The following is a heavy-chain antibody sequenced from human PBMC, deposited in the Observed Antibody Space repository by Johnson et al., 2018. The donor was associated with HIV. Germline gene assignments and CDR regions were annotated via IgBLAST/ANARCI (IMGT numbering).Heavy chain of an antibody. D-gene: IGHD3-16*01. CDR3: FTEPPPYTNYVRLHDVFD. CDR1: GFIFSGYV. CDR2: ISGSGDTT. V-gene: IGHV3-23*04. Sequence: VQLVESGGGLVQPGGSLRLSCAASGFIFSGYVMSWVRQAPGKGLEWVSAISGSGDTTFSADSVRGRFTISRDDSKNTLYLQMNSLKIEDTAVYYCFTEPPPYTNYVRLHDVFD. J-gene: IGHJ3*01.